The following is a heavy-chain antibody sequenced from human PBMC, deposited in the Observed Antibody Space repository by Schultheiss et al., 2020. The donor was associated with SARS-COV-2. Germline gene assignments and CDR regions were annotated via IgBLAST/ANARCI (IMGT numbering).Heavy chain of an antibody. D-gene: IGHD2-15*01. V-gene: IGHV4-59*01. J-gene: IGHJ5*02. Sequence: SQTLSLTCTVSGGSISSYYWSWIRQPPGKGLEWIGYIYYSGSTNYNPSVKSRVTMSVDTSKNQFSLKLSSVTAADTAVYYCARDGGGGIVEGGWFDPWGQGTLVTVSS. CDR2: IYYSGST. CDR1: GGSISSYY. CDR3: ARDGGGGIVEGGWFDP.